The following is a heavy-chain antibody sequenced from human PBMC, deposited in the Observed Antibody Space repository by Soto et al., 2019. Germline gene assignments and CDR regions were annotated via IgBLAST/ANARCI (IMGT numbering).Heavy chain of an antibody. CDR3: ARGAVMPDS. CDR1: VFTFDSFA. J-gene: IGHJ4*02. D-gene: IGHD3-16*01. CDR2: ISASGCST. Sequence: PGGSLRLSCAASVFTFDSFAMTWVRQAPGKGLEWVSAISASGCSTFYADSVKGRFTISRDSSKNTLYLQMNSLRAEDKAVYYCARGAVMPDSWGQGTLVTVSS. V-gene: IGHV3-23*01.